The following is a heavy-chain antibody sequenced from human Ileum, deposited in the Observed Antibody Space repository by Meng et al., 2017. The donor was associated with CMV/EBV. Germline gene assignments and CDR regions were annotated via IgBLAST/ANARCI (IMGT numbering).Heavy chain of an antibody. Sequence: SAYSSTDPYFCCLRRQARGLGFEWMVWIRRNSAGNIYLRKFQFRITMTRDTSFSTAYMDLSWLRSDDMSLYDSVRGNRSTMGAFDDWGQGTLVTVSS. D-gene: IGHD1-14*01. V-gene: IGHV1-2*02. J-gene: IGHJ4*02. CDR1: AYSSTDPY. CDR3: VRGNRSTMGAFDD. CDR2: IRRNSAGN.